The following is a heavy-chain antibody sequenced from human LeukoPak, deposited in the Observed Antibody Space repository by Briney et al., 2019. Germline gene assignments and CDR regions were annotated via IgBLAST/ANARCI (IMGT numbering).Heavy chain of an antibody. CDR1: GGSISSYY. CDR3: ARIPYSSSWYYYYGMDA. CDR2: IYYSEST. D-gene: IGHD6-13*01. V-gene: IGHV4-59*01. Sequence: SETLSLTCTVSGGSISSYYWSRIRQPPGKGLEWIGYIYYSESTNYNPSLKNRVTISVDTSKNQFSLKLSSVTAADTAVYYCARIPYSSSWYYYYGMDAWGQGTTVTVSS. J-gene: IGHJ6*02.